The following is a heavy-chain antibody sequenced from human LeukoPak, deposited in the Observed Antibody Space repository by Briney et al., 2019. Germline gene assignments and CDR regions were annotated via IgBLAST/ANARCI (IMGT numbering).Heavy chain of an antibody. Sequence: SETLSLTCAVYGGSFSGYYWSWLRQPAGKGLEWIGRIYTSGSTNYNPSLTSRVTMSVDTSKNQFSLKLSSVTAADTAVYYCARDSGSYLKWGQGTLVTVSS. D-gene: IGHD3-10*01. CDR3: ARDSGSYLK. J-gene: IGHJ4*02. CDR1: GGSFSGYY. V-gene: IGHV4-4*07. CDR2: IYTSGST.